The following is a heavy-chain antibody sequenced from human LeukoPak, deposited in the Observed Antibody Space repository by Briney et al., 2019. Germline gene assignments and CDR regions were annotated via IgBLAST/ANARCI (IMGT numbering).Heavy chain of an antibody. Sequence: SVKVSCKASGGTFSSYAISWVRQAPGQGLEWMGRIIPILGIANYAQKFQGRITITADKSTSTAYMELSSLRSEDTAVYYCARDQRVYCGGDCYSGGDYWGQGTLVTVSS. J-gene: IGHJ4*02. CDR1: GGTFSSYA. CDR3: ARDQRVYCGGDCYSGGDY. D-gene: IGHD2-21*02. CDR2: IIPILGIA. V-gene: IGHV1-69*04.